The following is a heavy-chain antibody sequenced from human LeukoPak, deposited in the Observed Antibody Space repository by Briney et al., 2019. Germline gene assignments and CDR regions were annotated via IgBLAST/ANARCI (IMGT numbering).Heavy chain of an antibody. CDR1: GGSISSYY. CDR2: IDYSGSA. CDR3: ARDAWNGNSPLDY. Sequence: SETLSFTCTVSGGSISSYYWSWIRQSPGKGLEWIGYIDYSGSAYYNPSLKSRVTISVDTAKNQFSLKLSSVTAADTAVYYCARDAWNGNSPLDYWGQGTLVTVSS. J-gene: IGHJ4*02. D-gene: IGHD4-23*01. V-gene: IGHV4-59*12.